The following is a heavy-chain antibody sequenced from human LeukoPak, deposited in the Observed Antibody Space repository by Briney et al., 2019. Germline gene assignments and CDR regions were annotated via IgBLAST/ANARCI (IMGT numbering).Heavy chain of an antibody. CDR2: ITGGGRST. Sequence: PGGSLRLSCAASGFTFCGYAINWVRQAPGKGLEWVSSITGGGRSTYYADSVKGRFTISRDNSKNTVSLQMNSLRDEDTAVYYCAKDRGSWPFYFDSWGQGTLVTVSS. D-gene: IGHD6-13*01. V-gene: IGHV3-23*01. CDR1: GFTFCGYA. J-gene: IGHJ4*02. CDR3: AKDRGSWPFYFDS.